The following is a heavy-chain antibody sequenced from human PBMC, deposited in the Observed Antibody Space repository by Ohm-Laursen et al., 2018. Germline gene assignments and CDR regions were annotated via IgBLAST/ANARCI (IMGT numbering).Heavy chain of an antibody. CDR2: INHSGST. D-gene: IGHD6-19*01. CDR1: GGSLRNYY. V-gene: IGHV4-34*01. CDR3: ARVLRKSGVLSYSSGWYSRNWFDP. Sequence: SETLSLTCTVSGGSLRNYYWSWIRQPPGKGLEWIGEINHSGSTNYNPSLKSRVTISVDTSKNQFSLKLSSVTAADTAVYYCARVLRKSGVLSYSSGWYSRNWFDPWGQGTLVTVSS. J-gene: IGHJ5*02.